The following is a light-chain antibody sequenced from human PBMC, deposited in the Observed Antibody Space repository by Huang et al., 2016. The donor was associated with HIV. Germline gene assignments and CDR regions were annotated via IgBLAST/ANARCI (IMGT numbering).Light chain of an antibody. J-gene: IGKJ2*01. V-gene: IGKV1-33*01. CDR1: QDISNY. CDR3: QQYDDLPYT. Sequence: DIQMTQSPSSLSASVGDRVTVTCQASQDISNYLNWYQQKPGKAPKLLLYDSSNLETGVPSRCSGSGSGTDFTFTISSLQPEDIATYYCQQYDDLPYTFGQGTKLEV. CDR2: DSS.